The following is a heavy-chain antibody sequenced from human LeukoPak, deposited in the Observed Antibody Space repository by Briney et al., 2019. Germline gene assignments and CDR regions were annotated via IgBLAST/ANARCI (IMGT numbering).Heavy chain of an antibody. J-gene: IGHJ4*02. CDR2: ITYSSSYI. Sequence: GGSLRLSCAASGFTFSSYSMNCVRQAPGKGLEWVSCITYSSSYIYYADSVKGRFTVSRDNAKNSLYLQMNSLRADDTAVYYCARDFRYYDSSGYYPISTLDYWGPGTLVTVSS. CDR3: ARDFRYYDSSGYYPISTLDY. CDR1: GFTFSSYS. D-gene: IGHD3-22*01. V-gene: IGHV3-21*01.